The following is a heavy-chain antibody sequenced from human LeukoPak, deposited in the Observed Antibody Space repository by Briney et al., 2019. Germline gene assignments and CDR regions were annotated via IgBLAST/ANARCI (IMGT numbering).Heavy chain of an antibody. D-gene: IGHD3-22*01. CDR1: GGSISSYY. J-gene: IGHJ4*02. CDR2: IYYSGST. CDR3: ARVSIAHYYDSSGEDY. V-gene: IGHV4-59*12. Sequence: PSETLSLTCTVSGGSISSYYWSWIRQPPGKGLEWIGYIYYSGSTNYNPSLKSRVTISVDTSKNQFSLKLSSVTAADTAVYYCARVSIAHYYDSSGEDYWGQGTLVTVSS.